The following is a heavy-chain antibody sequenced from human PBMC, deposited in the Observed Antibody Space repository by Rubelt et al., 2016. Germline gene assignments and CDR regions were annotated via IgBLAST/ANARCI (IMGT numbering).Heavy chain of an antibody. CDR1: GFTYSNHG. CDR2: IWYDGSNQ. CDR3: ARDIAARRFDY. V-gene: IGHV3-33*01. D-gene: IGHD6-6*01. Sequence: QEQVVESGGGVVQPGRSLKLSCAASGFTYSNHGMHWVRQAPGKGLEWVAVIWYDGSNQYYADSVKGRFTISRDNSKNTLYLQMKSLRAEDTAVYYCARDIAARRFDYWGQGTLVIVSS. J-gene: IGHJ4*02.